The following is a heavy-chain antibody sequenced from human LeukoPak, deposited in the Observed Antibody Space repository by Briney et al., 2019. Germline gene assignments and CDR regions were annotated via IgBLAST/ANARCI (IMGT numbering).Heavy chain of an antibody. CDR1: GGSLSGYY. V-gene: IGHV4-34*01. CDR3: ARQFDY. J-gene: IGHJ4*02. CDR2: ISHSGST. Sequence: PSETLSLTCGVYGGSLSGYYWSWIRQPPGKGLEWIGEISHSGSTNYNPSLKSRVTISVDTSKNQFSLKLSSVTAADTAVYYCARQFDYWGQGTLVTVSS.